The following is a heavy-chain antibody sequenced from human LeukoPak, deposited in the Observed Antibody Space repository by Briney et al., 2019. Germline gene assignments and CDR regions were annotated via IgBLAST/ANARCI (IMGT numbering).Heavy chain of an antibody. CDR2: IYSDGST. CDR1: GFTFSSFV. J-gene: IGHJ4*02. V-gene: IGHV3-66*01. Sequence: GGSLRLSCAASGFTFSSFVMSWVRQAPGKGLEWVSIIYSDGSTDYTESVKGRFTISRDNSKSTLYLQMNSLRVEDTAVYYCARAKEDWGQGTLVTVSS. CDR3: ARAKED.